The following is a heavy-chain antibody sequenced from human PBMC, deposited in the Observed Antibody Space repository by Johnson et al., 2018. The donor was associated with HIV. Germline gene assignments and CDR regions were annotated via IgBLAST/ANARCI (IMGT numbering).Heavy chain of an antibody. CDR1: GFTVSSNY. CDR3: ARDGKVGATPRRAFDI. J-gene: IGHJ3*02. Sequence: EVQLVESGGGLIQPGGSLRLSCAASGFTVSSNYMSWVRQAPGKGLDWVAFISRDGGTEYYADSVKGRFAISRDNSINTLYVQMNSLRAEDTAVYYCARDGKVGATPRRAFDIWGQGTMVTVSS. D-gene: IGHD1-26*01. CDR2: ISRDGGTE. V-gene: IGHV3-66*03.